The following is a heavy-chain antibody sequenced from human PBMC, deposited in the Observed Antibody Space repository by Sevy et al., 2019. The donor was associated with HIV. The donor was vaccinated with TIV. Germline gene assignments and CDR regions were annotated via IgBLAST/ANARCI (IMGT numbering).Heavy chain of an antibody. CDR1: GFSFSSYG. V-gene: IGHV3-30*02. Sequence: GGSLRLSCAASGFSFSSYGMHWVRQPLGKGLEWVAFVHFDGNEKWYADSGKGRFTISRDNSKSTIFLQMDSLRIEDTAIYYCVKDRCSGAGCHREYFEHWGQGTLVTVSS. D-gene: IGHD5-12*01. CDR2: VHFDGNEK. CDR3: VKDRCSGAGCHREYFEH. J-gene: IGHJ4*02.